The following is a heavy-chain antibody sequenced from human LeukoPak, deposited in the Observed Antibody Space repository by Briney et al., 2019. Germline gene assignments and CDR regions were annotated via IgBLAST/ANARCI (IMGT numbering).Heavy chain of an antibody. V-gene: IGHV3-30-3*01. J-gene: IGHJ4*02. CDR3: ARVSQTSRDGYNSAEY. D-gene: IGHD5-24*01. CDR1: GFTFSSYA. CDR2: ISYDGSNK. Sequence: GGSLRLSCAASGFTFSSYAMHWVRQAPRKGLEWVAVISYDGSNKYYADSVKGRFTISRDNSKNTLYLQMNSLRAEDTAVYYCARVSQTSRDGYNSAEYWGQGTLVTVSS.